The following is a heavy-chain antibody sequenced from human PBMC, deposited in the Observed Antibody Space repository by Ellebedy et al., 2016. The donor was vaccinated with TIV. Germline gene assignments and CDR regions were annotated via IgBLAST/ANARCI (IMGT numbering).Heavy chain of an antibody. D-gene: IGHD3-3*01. CDR3: AGLESRFDY. CDR2: ISDSGGRT. J-gene: IGHJ4*02. V-gene: IGHV3-23*01. Sequence: GESLKISCAASGFSFSTYAMSWVRQAPGKGLEWVSAISDSGGRTHYADSVKGRFTISRDNSKNTLYLQMNSLRAEDTAVYYCAGLESRFDYWGQGTLVTVSS. CDR1: GFSFSTYA.